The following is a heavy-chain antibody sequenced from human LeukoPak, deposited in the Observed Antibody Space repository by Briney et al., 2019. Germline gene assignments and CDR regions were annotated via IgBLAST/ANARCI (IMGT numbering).Heavy chain of an antibody. J-gene: IGHJ4*02. D-gene: IGHD3-16*02. CDR1: GFTFSSYA. CDR3: AKDQVITFGGVIVSTLAFDY. CDR2: ISGSGGST. Sequence: GGSLRLSCAASGFTFSSYAMSWARQAPGKGLEWVSAISGSGGSTYYADSAKGRFTISRDNSKNTLYLQMNSLRAEDTAVYYCAKDQVITFGGVIVSTLAFDYWGQGTLVTVSS. V-gene: IGHV3-23*01.